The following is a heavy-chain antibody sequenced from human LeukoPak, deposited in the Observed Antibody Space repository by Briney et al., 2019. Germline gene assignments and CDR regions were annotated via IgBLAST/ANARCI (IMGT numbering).Heavy chain of an antibody. Sequence: PGTSLRLSCAASGFTFEHNDMHWVRQAPGKGLEWVSGINRNSGTMGYADSVKGRFTISRDNAKDSLYLQMNSLRPEDTALYYCAKVSRLLESLSGHEAFDIWGQGTMVTVSA. CDR1: GFTFEHND. CDR3: AKVSRLLESLSGHEAFDI. D-gene: IGHD3-3*01. V-gene: IGHV3-9*01. CDR2: INRNSGTM. J-gene: IGHJ3*02.